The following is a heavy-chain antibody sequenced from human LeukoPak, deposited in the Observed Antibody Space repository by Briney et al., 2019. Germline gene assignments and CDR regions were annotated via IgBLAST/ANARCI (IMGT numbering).Heavy chain of an antibody. J-gene: IGHJ4*02. D-gene: IGHD3-22*01. CDR1: GGTFSSYA. Sequence: GSSVKVSCKASGGTFSSYAISWVRQAPGQGLEWMGGIIPIFGTANYAQKFQGRVTITADESTSTAYMELSSLRSEDTAVYYCARGIYCYDSSGYYYWGQGTLVTVSS. CDR3: ARGIYCYDSSGYYY. CDR2: IIPIFGTA. V-gene: IGHV1-69*01.